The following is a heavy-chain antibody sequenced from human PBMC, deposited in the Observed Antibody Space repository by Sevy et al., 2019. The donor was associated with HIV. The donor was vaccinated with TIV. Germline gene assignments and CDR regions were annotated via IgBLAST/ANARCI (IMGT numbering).Heavy chain of an antibody. J-gene: IGHJ6*02. Sequence: SETLSLTCTVSGGSISSSSYYWGWIRQRPGKGLEWIGSIYYSGSAYYNPSLKSRVTISVDTSKNQFSLKLSSVTAADTAVYYCARVVEGGYYYYGMDVWGQGTTVTVSS. CDR1: GGSISSSSYY. D-gene: IGHD3-10*01. CDR2: IYYSGSA. CDR3: ARVVEGGYYYYGMDV. V-gene: IGHV4-39*01.